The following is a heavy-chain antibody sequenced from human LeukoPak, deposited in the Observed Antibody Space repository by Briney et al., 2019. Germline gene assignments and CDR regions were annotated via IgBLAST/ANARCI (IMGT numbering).Heavy chain of an antibody. J-gene: IGHJ4*02. V-gene: IGHV3-48*01. CDR2: IRSDSSAI. CDR3: ASREGYYYDSSGIALGI. CDR1: GFSFCDYS. Sequence: GGSLRLSCAASGFSFCDYSMTWVRQAPGKGLEWVSYIRSDSSAICYTDSVKGRFTISRDNARKSLYLQMNSLRVEDTAVYYCASREGYYYDSSGIALGIWGQGTLVTVSS. D-gene: IGHD3-22*01.